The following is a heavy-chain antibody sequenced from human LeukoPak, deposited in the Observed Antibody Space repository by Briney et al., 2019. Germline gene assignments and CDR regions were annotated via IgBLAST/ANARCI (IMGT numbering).Heavy chain of an antibody. CDR3: ARGGGGIDI. J-gene: IGHJ3*02. Sequence: PGGSLRLSCAVSGFTFSNYWMSWVRQAPGKGLEWVANIKQDGSETYYVDSVKGRLTISRDNAKNSLYLQMNSLRAEDTAVYHCARGGGGIDIWGQGTTVIVSS. V-gene: IGHV3-7*05. D-gene: IGHD3-16*01. CDR2: IKQDGSET. CDR1: GFTFSNYW.